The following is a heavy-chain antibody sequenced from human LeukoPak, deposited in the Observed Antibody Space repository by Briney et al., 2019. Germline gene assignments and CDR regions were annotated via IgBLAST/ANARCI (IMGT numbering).Heavy chain of an antibody. CDR2: ITHSGST. J-gene: IGHJ6*03. CDR1: GGSFSGYY. V-gene: IGHV4-34*01. CDR3: ARGSQYYYYYMDV. Sequence: SETKSLTCAVYGGSFSGYYWSWLRQPPGKGLEWIGEITHSGSTNYNPSLKSRVTISVDTSKNQFSLKLSSVTAADTAVYYCARGSQYYYYYMDVWGKGTTVTISS.